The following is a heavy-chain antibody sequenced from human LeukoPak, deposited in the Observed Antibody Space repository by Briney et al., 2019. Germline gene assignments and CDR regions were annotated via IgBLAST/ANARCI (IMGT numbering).Heavy chain of an antibody. D-gene: IGHD5-18*01. CDR3: ASSGYNYGTSYFAY. J-gene: IGHJ4*02. Sequence: GGSLRLSCAGFSFNVYAMHWVRQAQGKGLEWVAFIRSDGSNEKYADSVKGRFTISKDKSKSTLYLQMNSLRAEDTAIYYCASSGYNYGTSYFAYWGQGTLVTVSS. CDR1: GFSFNVYA. CDR2: IRSDGSNE. V-gene: IGHV3-30*02.